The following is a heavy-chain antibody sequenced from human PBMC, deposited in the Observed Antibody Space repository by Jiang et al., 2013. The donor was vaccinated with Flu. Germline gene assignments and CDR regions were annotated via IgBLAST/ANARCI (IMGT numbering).Heavy chain of an antibody. CDR1: GFTFSSYS. V-gene: IGHV3-21*01. Sequence: VQLVESGGGLVKPGGSLRLSCAASGFTFSSYSMNWVRQAPGKGLEWVSSISSSSSYIYYADSVKGRFTISRDNAKNSLYLQMNSLRAEDTAVYYCAREGCSGGSCYSAGYYYYYYGMDVWGQGTTVTVSS. D-gene: IGHD2-15*01. CDR3: AREGCSGGSCYSAGYYYYYYGMDV. J-gene: IGHJ6*02. CDR2: ISSSSSYI.